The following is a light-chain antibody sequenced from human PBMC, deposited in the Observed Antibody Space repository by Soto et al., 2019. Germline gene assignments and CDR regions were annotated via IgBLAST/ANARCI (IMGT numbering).Light chain of an antibody. J-gene: IGKJ3*01. Sequence: EIVLTQSPGTLSLSPGERATLSCRASQSVSSSYLACYQQKPGQAPRLLIYAASSRATGIPDRFRVSGSGTDFTLAISRLVPGDLVVDYCQQYGSSLFTFGAGTKVYIK. CDR3: QQYGSSLFT. CDR2: AAS. CDR1: QSVSSSY. V-gene: IGKV3-20*01.